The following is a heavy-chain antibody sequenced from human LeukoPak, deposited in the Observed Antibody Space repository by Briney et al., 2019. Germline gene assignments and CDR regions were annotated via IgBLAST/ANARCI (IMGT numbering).Heavy chain of an antibody. CDR3: ARDPGELGYCSSPSCPIDY. Sequence: ASVKVSCKASGYTFTSYGISWVRQAPGQGLEWMGWISAYNGNTNYAQKLQGRVTMTTDTSTSTAYMELRSLRSDDTAVYYCARDPGELGYCSSPSCPIDYWGQGTLVTVSS. D-gene: IGHD2-2*01. V-gene: IGHV1-18*01. J-gene: IGHJ4*02. CDR2: ISAYNGNT. CDR1: GYTFTSYG.